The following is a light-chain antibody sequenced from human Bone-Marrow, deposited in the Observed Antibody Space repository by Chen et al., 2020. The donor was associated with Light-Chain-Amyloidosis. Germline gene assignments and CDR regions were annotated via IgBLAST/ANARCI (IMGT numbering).Light chain of an antibody. CDR2: EVT. CDR3: SSYTITNTLV. V-gene: IGLV2-14*01. J-gene: IGLJ1*01. Sequence: QSALTQPASVSGSPGQPITISCTGTSSDVGGDNHVSWYQQHPDKAPKLIIYEVTNRPSWVPDRFSGSKSDNTASLTISGLQTEDEADYFCSSYTITNTLVFGSGTRVTVL. CDR1: SSDVGGDNH.